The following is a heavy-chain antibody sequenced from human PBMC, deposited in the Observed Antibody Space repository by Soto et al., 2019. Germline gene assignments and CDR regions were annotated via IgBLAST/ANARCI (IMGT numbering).Heavy chain of an antibody. Sequence: PSETLSLTCAVSGTSFGTYYWSWIRQPPGKGLEWIGYIFYSGHLKYNPSLKSRLTISVDTSKNQFSLKLSSVTAADTAVYYCARDRVGDTAPSWGMDVWRHGTPVTAP. CDR2: IFYSGHL. V-gene: IGHV4-59*01. CDR3: ARDRVGDTAPSWGMDV. D-gene: IGHD5-18*01. CDR1: GTSFGTYY. J-gene: IGHJ6*02.